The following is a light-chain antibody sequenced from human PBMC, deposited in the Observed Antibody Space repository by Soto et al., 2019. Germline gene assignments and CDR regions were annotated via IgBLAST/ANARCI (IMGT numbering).Light chain of an antibody. J-gene: IGKJ1*01. V-gene: IGKV1-8*01. CDR3: QQYYSYPGT. Sequence: AIRMTQSPSSFSASTGDRVTITCRASQGISSYLAWYQQKPGKAPKLLIYAASTLQSGVPSMFSGSGSGTDFTLTISCLQSEDFATYSCQQYYSYPGTFGQGTKVEIE. CDR1: QGISSY. CDR2: AAS.